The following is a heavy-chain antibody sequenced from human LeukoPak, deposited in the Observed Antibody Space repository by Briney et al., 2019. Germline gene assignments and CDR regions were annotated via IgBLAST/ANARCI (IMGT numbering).Heavy chain of an antibody. CDR3: ARTTSFTASGYDY. J-gene: IGHJ4*02. V-gene: IGHV1-8*03. Sequence: ASVNVSCKPSVYTFTNYHINWVRQATGQGLEWMGWMNPNNGDSGYAQKFQGRVTITRDTSISTSYMELRSLRSDDTAVYFCARTTSFTASGYDYWGQGTLVTVSS. D-gene: IGHD6-25*01. CDR2: MNPNNGDS. CDR1: VYTFTNYH.